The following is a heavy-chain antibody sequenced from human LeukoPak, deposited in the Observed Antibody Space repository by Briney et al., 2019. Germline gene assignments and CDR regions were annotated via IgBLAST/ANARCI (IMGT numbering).Heavy chain of an antibody. D-gene: IGHD6-19*01. CDR2: IYHSGST. CDR3: ARDLSRGYNWFDP. V-gene: IGHV4-4*02. J-gene: IGHJ5*02. CDR1: GGSISSSNW. Sequence: SETLSLTCAVSGGSISSSNWWSWVRQPPGKGLEWIGEIYHSGSTNYNPSLKSRVTISVDTSKNQFSLKLSSVTAADTAVYYCARDLSRGYNWFDPWGQGTLVTVSS.